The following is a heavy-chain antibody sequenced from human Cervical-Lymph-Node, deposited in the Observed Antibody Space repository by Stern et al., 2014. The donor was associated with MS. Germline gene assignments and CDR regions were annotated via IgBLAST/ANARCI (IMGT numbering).Heavy chain of an antibody. Sequence: VQLVESGPGLVKPSQTLSLTCTVSGGSISSGTYYWSWIRQHPGKGLEWIGYIYYSGTTYYHTSFKSRVTISVDTSKNQFSLRLSSVTAADTAVYYCASVVISTPWSDYLDFWGQGNLVTVSS. D-gene: IGHD3-3*02. V-gene: IGHV4-31*03. CDR3: ASVVISTPWSDYLDF. J-gene: IGHJ4*02. CDR2: IYYSGTT. CDR1: GGSISSGTYY.